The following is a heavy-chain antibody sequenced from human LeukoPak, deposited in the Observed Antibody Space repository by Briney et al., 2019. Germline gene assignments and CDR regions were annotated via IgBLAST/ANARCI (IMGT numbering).Heavy chain of an antibody. Sequence: PGGSLRLSCAASGFTFSDFWMHWVRQAPGKGLEWVSYISSRSSTIYYADSVKGQFTISRDNAKNSLYLQMNSLRAEDTAVYYCARVREIAASADWGQGTLVTVSS. CDR2: ISSRSSTI. CDR1: GFTFSDFW. D-gene: IGHD6-13*01. J-gene: IGHJ4*02. V-gene: IGHV3-48*04. CDR3: ARVREIAASAD.